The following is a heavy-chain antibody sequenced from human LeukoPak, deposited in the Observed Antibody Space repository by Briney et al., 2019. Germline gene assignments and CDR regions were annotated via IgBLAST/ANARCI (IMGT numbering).Heavy chain of an antibody. CDR3: AKDSGGPYYDFWSGYSFDY. CDR2: ISGSGGST. Sequence: GGSLRLSCAASGLTFSSYAMSWVRQAPGKGLEWVSAISGSGGSTYYADSVKGRVTISRDNSKNTLYLQMNSLRAEDTAVYYCAKDSGGPYYDFWSGYSFDYWGQGTLVTVSS. D-gene: IGHD3-3*01. V-gene: IGHV3-23*01. J-gene: IGHJ4*02. CDR1: GLTFSSYA.